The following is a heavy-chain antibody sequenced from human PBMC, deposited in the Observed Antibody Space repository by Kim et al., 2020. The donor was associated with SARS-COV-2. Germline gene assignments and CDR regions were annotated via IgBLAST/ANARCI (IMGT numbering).Heavy chain of an antibody. V-gene: IGHV4-4*07. CDR2: IYTSGST. Sequence: SETLSLTCTVSGGSISSYYWSWIRQPAGKGLEWIGRIYTSGSTNYNPSLKSRVTMSVDTSKNQFSLKLSSVTAADTAVYYCARDRSLWYCSSTSCYTRLWYARYYYYGMDVWGKRPRSPSPQ. D-gene: IGHD2-2*02. J-gene: IGHJ6*01. CDR1: GGSISSYY. CDR3: ARDRSLWYCSSTSCYTRLWYARYYYYGMDV.